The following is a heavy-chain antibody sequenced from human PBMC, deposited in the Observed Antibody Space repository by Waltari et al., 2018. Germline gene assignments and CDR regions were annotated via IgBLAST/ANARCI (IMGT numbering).Heavy chain of an antibody. V-gene: IGHV4-39*07. CDR1: GGSISSTTYY. CDR3: ARRVVTTGGVDY. Sequence: QLQLQESGPRLVRPSETLSLTCTVSGGSISSTTYYWAWIRQTPGKGLEWIGYIHHSGNTYYNPSLRSRVTISVDTSKNQFSLNLRSVTAADTAVYYCARRVVTTGGVDYWGQGTLVTVSS. J-gene: IGHJ4*02. CDR2: IHHSGNT. D-gene: IGHD2-21*02.